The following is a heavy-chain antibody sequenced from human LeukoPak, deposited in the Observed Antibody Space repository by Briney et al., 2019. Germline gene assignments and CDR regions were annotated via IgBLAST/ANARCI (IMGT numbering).Heavy chain of an antibody. Sequence: GGSLRLSCAASGFTFSSYWMHWVRQAPGKGLVWVSRINSDGSSTSYADSVKGRFTISRDNAKNTLYLQMNSLRAEDMAVYYCASGDYCSGGSCYSEYYYYYYGMDVWGQGTTVTVSS. CDR1: GFTFSSYW. D-gene: IGHD2-15*01. CDR3: ASGDYCSGGSCYSEYYYYYYGMDV. CDR2: INSDGSST. V-gene: IGHV3-74*01. J-gene: IGHJ6*02.